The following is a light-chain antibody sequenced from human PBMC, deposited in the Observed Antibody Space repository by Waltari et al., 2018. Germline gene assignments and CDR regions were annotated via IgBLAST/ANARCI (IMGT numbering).Light chain of an antibody. CDR2: RNN. CDR1: SSHIGSNY. Sequence: QSVLTQPPSASGTPGQRVTIPCSGSSSHIGSNYVYWYQQLPGTAPKLLIYRNNQRPSGVPDRFSGSKSGTSASLAISGLRSEDEADYYCAAWDDSLSGFYVFGTGTKVTVL. V-gene: IGLV1-47*01. J-gene: IGLJ1*01. CDR3: AAWDDSLSGFYV.